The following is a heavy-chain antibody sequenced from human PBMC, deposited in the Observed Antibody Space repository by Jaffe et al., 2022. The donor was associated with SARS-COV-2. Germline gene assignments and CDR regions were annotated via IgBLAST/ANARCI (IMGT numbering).Heavy chain of an antibody. Sequence: EVQLLESGGGLVQPGGSLRLSCAASGFTFSSYAMSWVRQAPGKGLEWVSAISGSGGSTYYADSVKGRFTISRDNSKNTLYLQMNSLRAEDTAVYYCAKVGYSYGQRSGSDGMDVWGQGTTVTVSS. D-gene: IGHD5-18*01. V-gene: IGHV3-23*01. CDR1: GFTFSSYA. CDR3: AKVGYSYGQRSGSDGMDV. J-gene: IGHJ6*02. CDR2: ISGSGGST.